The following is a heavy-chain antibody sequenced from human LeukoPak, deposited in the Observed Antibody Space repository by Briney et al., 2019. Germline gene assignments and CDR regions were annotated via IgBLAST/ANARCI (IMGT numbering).Heavy chain of an antibody. V-gene: IGHV3-7*01. Sequence: GGSLRLSCAASGFTFSSYWMSWVRQAPGKGLEWVANIKQDGSEKYYVDSVKGRFTISRDNAKNSLYLQMNSLRAEDTAVYYCARDISGYYDSSGYSFDYWGQGTLVTVSS. J-gene: IGHJ4*02. D-gene: IGHD3-22*01. CDR2: IKQDGSEK. CDR3: ARDISGYYDSSGYSFDY. CDR1: GFTFSSYW.